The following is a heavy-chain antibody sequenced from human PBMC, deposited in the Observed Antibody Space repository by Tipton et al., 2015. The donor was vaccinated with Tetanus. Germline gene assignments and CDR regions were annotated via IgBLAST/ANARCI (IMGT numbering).Heavy chain of an antibody. CDR3: ARVFRAVAGHNWFDP. CDR1: GYTFTSYY. V-gene: IGHV1-46*01. D-gene: IGHD6-19*01. J-gene: IGHJ5*02. Sequence: QSGAEVKRPGASVKVSCKASGYTFTSYYMHWVRQAPGQGLEWMGIINPSGGSTSYAQKFQGRVTMTRDTSTSTVYMELGSLRSEDAAVYYCARVFRAVAGHNWFDPWGQGTLVTVSS. CDR2: INPSGGST.